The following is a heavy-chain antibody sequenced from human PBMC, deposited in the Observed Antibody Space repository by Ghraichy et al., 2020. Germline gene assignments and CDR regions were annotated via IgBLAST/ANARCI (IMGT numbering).Heavy chain of an antibody. CDR1: GFTFSSYA. CDR3: ARGDLMITFGGVIVSTGRHYYYYGMDV. J-gene: IGHJ6*02. D-gene: IGHD3-16*02. V-gene: IGHV3-30-3*01. Sequence: GGSLRLSCAASGFTFSSYAMHWVRQAPGKGLEWVAVISYDGSNKYYADSVKGRFTISRDNSKNTLYLQMNSLRAEDTAVYYCARGDLMITFGGVIVSTGRHYYYYGMDVWGQGTTVTVSS. CDR2: ISYDGSNK.